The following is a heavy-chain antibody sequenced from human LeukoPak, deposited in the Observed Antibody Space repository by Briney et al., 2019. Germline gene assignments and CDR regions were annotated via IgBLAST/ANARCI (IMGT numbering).Heavy chain of an antibody. D-gene: IGHD6-19*01. Sequence: QPGGSLRLSCAASGFTFSSYAMSWVRQAPGKGLEWVSAFSGSGAGTYSADSVKGRFTVSRDSSKNTLYLQMNNLRAEDTAVYYCARLAGVDHYYLDYWGQGTLVTVSS. CDR1: GFTFSSYA. CDR3: ARLAGVDHYYLDY. V-gene: IGHV3-23*01. J-gene: IGHJ4*02. CDR2: FSGSGAGT.